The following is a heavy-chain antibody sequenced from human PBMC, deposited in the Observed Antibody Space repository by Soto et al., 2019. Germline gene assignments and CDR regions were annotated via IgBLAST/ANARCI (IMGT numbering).Heavy chain of an antibody. J-gene: IGHJ3*02. Sequence: GGSLRLSCAASGFTFSSYAMHWVRQAPGKGLEWVAVISYDGSNKYYADSVKGRFTISRDNSKNTLYLQMNSLRAEDTAVYYCARVQRPVLRFLEWLLSAFDIWGQGTMVTVS. CDR2: ISYDGSNK. CDR3: ARVQRPVLRFLEWLLSAFDI. D-gene: IGHD3-3*01. CDR1: GFTFSSYA. V-gene: IGHV3-30-3*01.